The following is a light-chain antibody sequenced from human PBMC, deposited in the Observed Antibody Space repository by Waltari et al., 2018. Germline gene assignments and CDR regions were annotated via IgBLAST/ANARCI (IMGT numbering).Light chain of an antibody. V-gene: IGLV4-69*01. Sequence: QLVLTQSPSASASLGASVKLTCPLSSGHSTNVLAWLQKRPERGPRYLMKVNSDGSHNKGDEIPDRFSGSSSGAEHYLTISSLQSEDEADYYCQTGGHGTWVFGGGTKLTVL. J-gene: IGLJ3*02. CDR3: QTGGHGTWV. CDR2: VNSDGSH. CDR1: SGHSTNV.